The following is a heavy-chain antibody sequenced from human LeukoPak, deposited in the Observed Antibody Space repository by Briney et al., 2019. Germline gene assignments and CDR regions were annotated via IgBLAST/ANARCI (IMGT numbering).Heavy chain of an antibody. V-gene: IGHV3-23*01. CDR3: ARCMVLSQGWCNWFDP. CDR2: IRIGGGGT. J-gene: IGHJ5*02. D-gene: IGHD6-13*01. Sequence: GGSLRPSCAASGFALSTYGISWVRQAPAKGLEWVSSIRIGGGGTFYADSVKGRFTISRDNSENTLHLQMNNLRVEDTARYFCARCMVLSQGWCNWFDPWGHRTLVTVSS. CDR1: GFALSTYG.